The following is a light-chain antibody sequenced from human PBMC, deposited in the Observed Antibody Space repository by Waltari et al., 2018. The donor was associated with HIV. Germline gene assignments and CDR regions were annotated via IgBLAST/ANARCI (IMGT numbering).Light chain of an antibody. CDR2: DVS. CDR1: SSDIDGYNY. Sequence: QSALTQPASVSGSPRQSITISCTGTSSDIDGYNYVSWYQQHPSKAPKLMIYDVSNRPSGLSNRVSGAKSGNTASLTISGLQAEDEADYYCSSYTSSSTKVFGGGTKLTVL. J-gene: IGLJ2*01. CDR3: SSYTSSSTKV. V-gene: IGLV2-14*03.